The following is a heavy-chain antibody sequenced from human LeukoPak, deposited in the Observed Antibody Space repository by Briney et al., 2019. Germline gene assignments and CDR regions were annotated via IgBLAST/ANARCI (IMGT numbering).Heavy chain of an antibody. J-gene: IGHJ5*02. CDR2: INHSGST. CDR3: ARQSRYDIVVVPAATQGDNWFDP. Sequence: SETLSLTCAVYGGSFSGYYWSWIRQPPGKGLEWIGEINHSGSTNYNPSLKSRVTISVDTSKNQFSLKLSSVTAADTAVYYCARQSRYDIVVVPAATQGDNWFDPWGQGTLVTVSS. V-gene: IGHV4-34*01. CDR1: GGSFSGYY. D-gene: IGHD2-2*01.